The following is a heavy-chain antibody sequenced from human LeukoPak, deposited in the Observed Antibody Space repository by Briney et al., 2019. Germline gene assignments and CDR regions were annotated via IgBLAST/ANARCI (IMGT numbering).Heavy chain of an antibody. J-gene: IGHJ4*02. Sequence: GGSLRLSCAASGFSFDDYGMSWVRQAPGKGLEWVSGISWNGGTTAYVDSVKGRFTISRDSAMKSLYLEMNGLRAEDTAVYYCARGWSGNYWGQGTLVTVSS. CDR1: GFSFDDYG. CDR2: ISWNGGTT. V-gene: IGHV3-20*04. CDR3: ARGWSGNY. D-gene: IGHD3-3*01.